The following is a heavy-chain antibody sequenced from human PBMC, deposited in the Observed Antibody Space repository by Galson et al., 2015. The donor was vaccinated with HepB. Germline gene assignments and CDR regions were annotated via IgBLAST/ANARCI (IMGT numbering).Heavy chain of an antibody. D-gene: IGHD2/OR15-2a*01. CDR1: GGSFTDSS. CDR3: ARRARGKSLYQLARKQYYYYYIDV. V-gene: IGHV4-34*01. J-gene: IGHJ6*03. Sequence: SETLSLTCAVYGGSFTDSSWTWNRQSPQKGLEWLGELSPIENPTYNPSPPTRPPISVVTSKNQFSLELRSVGAANTAVYYCARRARGKSLYQLARKQYYYYYIDVWGKGTTLTVS. CDR2: LSPIENP.